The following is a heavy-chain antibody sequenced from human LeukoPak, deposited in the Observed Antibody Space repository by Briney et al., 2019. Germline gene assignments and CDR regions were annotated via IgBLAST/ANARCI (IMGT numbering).Heavy chain of an antibody. Sequence: GGSLRPSCAASGFTFSSYGMHWVRQAPGKGLEWVAFIRYDGSNKYYADSVKGRFTISRDNSKNTLYLQMNSLRAEDTAVYYCAKDNDILTGYYNLFDYWGQGTLVTVSS. CDR2: IRYDGSNK. D-gene: IGHD3-9*01. CDR1: GFTFSSYG. V-gene: IGHV3-30*02. CDR3: AKDNDILTGYYNLFDY. J-gene: IGHJ4*02.